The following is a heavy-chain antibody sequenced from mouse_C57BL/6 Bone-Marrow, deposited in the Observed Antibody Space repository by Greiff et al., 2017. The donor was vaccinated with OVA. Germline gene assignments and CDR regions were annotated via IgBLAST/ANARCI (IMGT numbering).Heavy chain of an antibody. D-gene: IGHD1-1*01. CDR3: ASPYYYGSSYLQY. CDR1: GYTFTSYG. J-gene: IGHJ2*01. V-gene: IGHV1-81*01. Sequence: VKVVESGAELARPGASVKLSCKASGYTFTSYGISWVKQRTGQGLEWIGEIYPRSGNTYYNEKFKGKATLTADKSSSTAYMELRSLTSEDSAVYFCASPYYYGSSYLQYWGQGTTLTVSS. CDR2: IYPRSGNT.